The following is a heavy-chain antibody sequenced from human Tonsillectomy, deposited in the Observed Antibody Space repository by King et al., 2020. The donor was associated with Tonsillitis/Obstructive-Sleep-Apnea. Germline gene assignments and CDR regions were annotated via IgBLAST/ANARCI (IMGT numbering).Heavy chain of an antibody. J-gene: IGHJ4*02. D-gene: IGHD4-23*01. CDR3: ARDDGGTVVTSFDR. Sequence: QLVQSGGGLVQPGESLRLSCAASGFTFSSYVMSWVRQTPGKGLEWVSAISGSGGTTSYAASVKGRFTISRDNSRNTLYLQMNSLRAEDAAVYYCARDDGGTVVTSFDRWGQGTLVTVSS. V-gene: IGHV3-23*04. CDR1: GFTFSSYV. CDR2: ISGSGGTT.